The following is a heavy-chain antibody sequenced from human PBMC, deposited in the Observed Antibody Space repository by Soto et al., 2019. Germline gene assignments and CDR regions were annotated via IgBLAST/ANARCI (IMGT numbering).Heavy chain of an antibody. CDR2: IYSGST. CDR1: GGSISSSSSY. V-gene: IGHV4-39*01. J-gene: IGHJ4*02. D-gene: IGHD6-13*01. CDR3: ATTRGIAVGGSFDY. Sequence: QLQLQESGPGLVKPSETLSVTCTVSGGSISSSSSYWGWIRQPPGKGLEWIGTIYSGSTYYNPSLKSRVTISVDTSKNPFSLKLSPVAAADKAIYFCATTRGIAVGGSFDYWGQGTLVNVSS.